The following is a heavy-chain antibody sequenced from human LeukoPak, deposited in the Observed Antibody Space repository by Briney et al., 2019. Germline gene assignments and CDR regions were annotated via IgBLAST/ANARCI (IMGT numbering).Heavy chain of an antibody. D-gene: IGHD6-13*01. CDR1: GGSISSYY. Sequence: SETLSLSCSVSGGSISSYYWSGIRQPPGKGLEWIGYIYYSGTTNYNPSLKSRVTISVDTSKNHFSLKLSSVTAADTAVYYCARLSSSLSGSKFDYWGQGTLVAVSS. V-gene: IGHV4-59*08. CDR2: IYYSGTT. CDR3: ARLSSSLSGSKFDY. J-gene: IGHJ4*02.